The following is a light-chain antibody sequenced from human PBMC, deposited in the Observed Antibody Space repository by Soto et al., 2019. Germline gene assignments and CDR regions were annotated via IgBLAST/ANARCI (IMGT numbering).Light chain of an antibody. CDR2: EVS. Sequence: QSALTQPASVSGSPGQSITISCTGTSNDVGNFNYVSWYQQHPGKAPKLMIYEVSNRPSGVSNRFSGSKSGNTASLTISGLQAEDEADYYCSSYTTSTTVMFGGGTQLTVL. CDR3: SSYTTSTTVM. V-gene: IGLV2-14*01. CDR1: SNDVGNFNY. J-gene: IGLJ3*02.